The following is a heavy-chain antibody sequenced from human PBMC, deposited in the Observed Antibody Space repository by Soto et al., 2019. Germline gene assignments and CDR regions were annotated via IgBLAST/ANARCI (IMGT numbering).Heavy chain of an antibody. D-gene: IGHD6-13*01. CDR2: SDSGGST. Sequence: GGSLRLSCAASGFTVSTKYMSWVRQAPGEVLGWVLVSDSGGSTYHADSVKGRFTISRDNSKNTLYLQMNSLRAEDTAAYYCAKQGGSSSWYVALDYWGQGTLVTVSS. J-gene: IGHJ4*02. V-gene: IGHV3-66*04. CDR1: GFTVSTKY. CDR3: AKQGGSSSWYVALDY.